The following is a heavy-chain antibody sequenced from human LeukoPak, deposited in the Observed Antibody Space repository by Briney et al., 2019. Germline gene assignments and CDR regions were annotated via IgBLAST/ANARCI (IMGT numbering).Heavy chain of an antibody. CDR1: GGTFSSYA. CDR3: ASYDSSGWYVDY. CDR2: IIPILGIA. J-gene: IGHJ4*02. V-gene: IGHV1-69*04. D-gene: IGHD6-19*01. Sequence: SVKVSCKASGGTFSSYAISWVRQAPGQGLEWMGRIIPILGIANYAQKFQGRVTITADKSTSTAYMELSSLRSEDTAVYYCASYDSSGWYVDYWGQGTLVTVSS.